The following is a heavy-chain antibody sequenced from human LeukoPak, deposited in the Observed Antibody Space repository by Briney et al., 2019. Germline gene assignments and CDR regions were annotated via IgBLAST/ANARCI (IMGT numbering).Heavy chain of an antibody. CDR3: AREDYYDSSGYCSFDY. J-gene: IGHJ4*02. CDR1: GGSISSYY. D-gene: IGHD3-22*01. V-gene: IGHV4-4*07. Sequence: SETLSLTCTVSGGSISSYYWSWIRQPAGKGLEWIGRIYTSGSTNYNPSLKSRVTMSVDTSKNQFSLKLSSVTAADTAVYYCAREDYYDSSGYCSFDYWGQGTLVTVSS. CDR2: IYTSGST.